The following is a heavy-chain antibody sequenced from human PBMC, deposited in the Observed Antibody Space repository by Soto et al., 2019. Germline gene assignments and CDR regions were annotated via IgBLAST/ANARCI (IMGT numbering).Heavy chain of an antibody. Sequence: EVHLVESGGDLVQPGGSLRLSCAASGFTFSAYWMQWVRQAPGKGLEWVAIIKQDGSEKYYVDSVTGRFTISRDNAKNSLYLQMSSLRAEDTAMYYCVGSRGWRCDYGGQGTLVTVSS. D-gene: IGHD6-19*01. CDR3: VGSRGWRCDY. CDR1: GFTFSAYW. V-gene: IGHV3-7*05. J-gene: IGHJ4*02. CDR2: IKQDGSEK.